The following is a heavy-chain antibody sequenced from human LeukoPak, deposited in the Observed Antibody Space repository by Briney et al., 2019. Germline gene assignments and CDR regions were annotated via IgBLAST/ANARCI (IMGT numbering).Heavy chain of an antibody. CDR3: ARGGIFNYGDYFDY. D-gene: IGHD4-17*01. CDR2: ISSSGSTI. CDR1: GFTFSSYE. J-gene: IGHJ4*02. V-gene: IGHV3-48*03. Sequence: GGSLRLSCAASGFTFSSYEMNWVRQAPGKGLEWVSYISSSGSTIYYADSVKGRFTISRDNAKNSLYLQMNSLRAEDTAVYYCARGGIFNYGDYFDYWGQGTLVTVSS.